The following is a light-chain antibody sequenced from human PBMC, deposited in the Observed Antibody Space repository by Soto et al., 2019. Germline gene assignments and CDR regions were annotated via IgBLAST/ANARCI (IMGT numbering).Light chain of an antibody. V-gene: IGKV1-9*01. CDR2: AAS. CDR1: QGISSY. Sequence: DIQLTQSPSFLSASVGDRVTITCRASQGISSYLAWYQQKPGKAPKLLIYAASTLQSGVPSMFSGSGSGTEFTLTISSLQPEDFATYYCQQLNSYPITCGQGTRLEIK. J-gene: IGKJ5*01. CDR3: QQLNSYPIT.